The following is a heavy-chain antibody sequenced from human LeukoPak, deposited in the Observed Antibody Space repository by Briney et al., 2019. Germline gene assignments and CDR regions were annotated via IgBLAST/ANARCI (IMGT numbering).Heavy chain of an antibody. J-gene: IGHJ4*02. CDR3: AKTTTGYSSGRYPGWPVDY. CDR1: GFTFSSYA. CDR2: ISGSGGGT. Sequence: GGSLRLSCAASGFTFSSYAVSWVRQAPGKGLEWVSAISGSGGGTYYADSVKGRLTISRDNSKNTLYLQMNSLSTEDTAVYYCAKTTTGYSSGRYPGWPVDYWGQGTLVTVSS. D-gene: IGHD6-19*01. V-gene: IGHV3-23*01.